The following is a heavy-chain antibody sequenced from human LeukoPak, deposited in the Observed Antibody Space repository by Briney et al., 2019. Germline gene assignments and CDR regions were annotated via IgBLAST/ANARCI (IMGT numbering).Heavy chain of an antibody. V-gene: IGHV3-21*01. CDR1: GFSFSSFD. J-gene: IGHJ4*02. D-gene: IGHD2/OR15-2a*01. CDR3: ARDRPTGSCRLFIVQ. CDR2: MSSGGTYI. Sequence: PGGSLRLSCTASGFSFSSFDMSWVRRAPGKGLEWLAYMSSGGTYIYYADSVRGRFTISRDNPENSLYLAMNNLRAEDTDMYYCARDRPTGSCRLFIVQWGQGTPVIVSS.